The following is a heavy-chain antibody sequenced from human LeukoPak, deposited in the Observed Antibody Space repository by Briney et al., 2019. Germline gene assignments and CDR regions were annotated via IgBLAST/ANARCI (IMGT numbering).Heavy chain of an antibody. D-gene: IGHD6-25*01. V-gene: IGHV4-4*02. CDR1: GGSISSSNW. Sequence: SGTLSLTCAVSGGSISSSNWWSWVRQPPGKGLEWIGEIYHSGSTNYNPSLKSRVTISVDTSKNQFSLKLSSVTAADTAVYYCARGRRRYYYYMDVWGKGTTVTVSS. J-gene: IGHJ6*03. CDR2: IYHSGST. CDR3: ARGRRRYYYYMDV.